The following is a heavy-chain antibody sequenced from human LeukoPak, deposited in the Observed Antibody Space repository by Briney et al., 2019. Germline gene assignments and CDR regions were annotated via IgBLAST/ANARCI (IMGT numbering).Heavy chain of an antibody. CDR3: AKDRNSEGGAAKNY. CDR1: GFTFSNYA. CDR2: ISGSGGSI. Sequence: GGSLRLSCAASGFTFSNYAMSWVRQAPGKGLEWVSTISGSGGSIYYADSVKGRVSISRDNSKNTLYLQMNSLRAEDTAVYYCAKDRNSEGGAAKNYWGQGTLVTVSS. J-gene: IGHJ4*02. V-gene: IGHV3-23*01. D-gene: IGHD1-26*01.